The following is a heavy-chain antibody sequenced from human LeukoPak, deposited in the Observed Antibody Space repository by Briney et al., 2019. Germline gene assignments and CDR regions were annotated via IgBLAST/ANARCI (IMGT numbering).Heavy chain of an antibody. CDR1: GCTFSSYS. Sequence: GGSLRLSCAASGCTFSSYSMNWVRQAPGKGLEWLSYISTSSTTIYYADSVKGRFTISRDNAKNSLYLQMNSLRAEDTAVYYCARVSVVPRSSYYYYYYYMDVWGKGTTVTISS. V-gene: IGHV3-48*04. CDR2: ISTSSTTI. CDR3: ARVSVVPRSSYYYYYYYMDV. J-gene: IGHJ6*03. D-gene: IGHD2-2*01.